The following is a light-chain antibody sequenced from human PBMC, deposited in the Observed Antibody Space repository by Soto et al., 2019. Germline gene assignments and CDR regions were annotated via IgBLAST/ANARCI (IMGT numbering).Light chain of an antibody. CDR3: QQSYSTPHP. V-gene: IGKV3-15*01. CDR1: QNVNSN. Sequence: EIVMTKSPATLSVSKGERPTLPCRASQNVNSNLAWYQQKPGQAPRLHIYGASTRATGIPARFSGSGSGTEFTLTISSLQSEDFATYYCQQSYSTPHPFGGGTKVDIK. J-gene: IGKJ4*01. CDR2: GAS.